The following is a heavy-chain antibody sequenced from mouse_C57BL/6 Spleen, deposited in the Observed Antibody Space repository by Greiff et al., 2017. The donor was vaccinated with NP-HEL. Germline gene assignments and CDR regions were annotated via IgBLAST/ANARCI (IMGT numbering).Heavy chain of an antibody. CDR2: IYPSDSET. D-gene: IGHD1-1*01. V-gene: IGHV1-61*01. Sequence: VQLQQPGAELVRPGSSVKLSCKAYGYTFTSYWMDWVKQRPGQGLEWIGNIYPSDSETHYNQKFKDKATLTVDKSSSTAYMQLSSLTSEDSAVYYCARRGGSSYGFAYWGQGTLVTVSA. CDR3: ARRGGSSYGFAY. J-gene: IGHJ3*01. CDR1: GYTFTSYW.